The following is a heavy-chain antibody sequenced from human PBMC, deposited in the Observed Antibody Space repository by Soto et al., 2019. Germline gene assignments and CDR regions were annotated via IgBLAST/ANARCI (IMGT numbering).Heavy chain of an antibody. CDR1: GGSFSVYY. Sequence: QVQLQQWGAGLLKPSETLSLTCAVYGGSFSVYYWSWVRQPPGKGLEWIGEINHSGSTNYNASLKSRVTISVDTSKNQFSLKLTSVTAADTAVYSCASGFSSWVPTPWGQGTQVTVSS. V-gene: IGHV4-34*01. J-gene: IGHJ5*02. D-gene: IGHD6-13*01. CDR3: ASGFSSWVPTP. CDR2: INHSGST.